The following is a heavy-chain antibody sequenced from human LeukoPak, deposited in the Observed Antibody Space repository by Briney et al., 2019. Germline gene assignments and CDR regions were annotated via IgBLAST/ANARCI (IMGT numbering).Heavy chain of an antibody. V-gene: IGHV3-33*01. CDR2: IWSDGTNE. J-gene: IGHJ4*02. Sequence: GGSLRLSCVASGFSFSTCAIHWVRQAPGKGLEWVAIIWSDGTNEKYANSVKGRFTISKDNFENTVYLQMNSLRAEDTAVYYCARASGTGSYILDYWGQVTLLTVSP. CDR1: GFSFSTCA. CDR3: ARASGTGSYILDY. D-gene: IGHD1-26*01.